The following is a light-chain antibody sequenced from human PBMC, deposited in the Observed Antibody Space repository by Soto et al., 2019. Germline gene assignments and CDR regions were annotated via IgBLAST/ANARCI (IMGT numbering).Light chain of an antibody. V-gene: IGLV2-14*01. J-gene: IGLJ1*01. Sequence: QSVLTQPASVSGSPGQSITISCTGTSSDVGGYNYVSWYQQHPGKAPKLMIYDVSNRPSGVSNRFSGSKSGNTASLTISGLQAEDKADYYCSSYTSSRYVFGTGTKVTVL. CDR1: SSDVGGYNY. CDR2: DVS. CDR3: SSYTSSRYV.